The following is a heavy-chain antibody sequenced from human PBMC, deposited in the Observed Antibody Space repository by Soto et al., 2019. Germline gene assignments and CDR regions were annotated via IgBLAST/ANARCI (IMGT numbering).Heavy chain of an antibody. V-gene: IGHV3-33*01. CDR2: IWYDGSNK. D-gene: IGHD5-12*01. CDR3: ARDRGYSGYDSPRFYYGMDV. J-gene: IGHJ6*02. CDR1: GFTFSSYG. Sequence: QVQLVESGGGVVQPGRSLRLSCAASGFTFSSYGMHWVRQAPGKGLEWVAVIWYDGSNKWYADSVKGRFTISRDNSKNTLYLQMNSLRAEDTAVYSWARDRGYSGYDSPRFYYGMDVWGQGTTVTVSS.